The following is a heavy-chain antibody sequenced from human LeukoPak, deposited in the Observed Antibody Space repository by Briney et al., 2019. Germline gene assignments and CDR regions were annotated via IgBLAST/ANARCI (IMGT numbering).Heavy chain of an antibody. D-gene: IGHD3-22*01. V-gene: IGHV3-20*04. Sequence: PGGSLRLSCAASGFTFDDYGMSWVRQAPGKGLEWVSGINWNGGSTGYADSVKGRFTISRDNAKNSLYLQMNSLRAEDTALYYCARESISYYDSSGYSDYWGQGTLVTVSS. CDR3: ARESISYYDSSGYSDY. J-gene: IGHJ4*02. CDR2: INWNGGST. CDR1: GFTFDDYG.